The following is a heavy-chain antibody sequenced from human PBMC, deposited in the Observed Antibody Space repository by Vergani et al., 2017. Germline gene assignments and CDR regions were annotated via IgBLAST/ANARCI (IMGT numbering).Heavy chain of an antibody. Sequence: QVQLVQSGAEVKKPGSSVKVSCKASGGTFSSYAISWVRQAPGQGLEWMGGIIPIFGTANYAQKFQGRVTITADESTSTAYMELSSLRSEDTAVYYCARTALDYYYESSGFFDYWGQGTLVTVSS. CDR1: GGTFSSYA. CDR3: ARTALDYYYESSGFFDY. CDR2: IIPIFGTA. J-gene: IGHJ4*02. D-gene: IGHD3-22*01. V-gene: IGHV1-69*12.